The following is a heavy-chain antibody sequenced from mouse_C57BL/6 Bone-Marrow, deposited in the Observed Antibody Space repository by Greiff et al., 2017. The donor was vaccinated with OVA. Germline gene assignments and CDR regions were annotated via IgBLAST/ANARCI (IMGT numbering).Heavy chain of an antibody. D-gene: IGHD1-1*01. CDR2: IDPEDGDT. Sequence: VQLQQSGAELVRPGASVKLSCTASGFNIKDYYMHWVKQRPEQGLEWIGRIDPEDGDTEYAPKFQGKATMTADTSSNPAYLQLSSLTSEDTAVYYCTTLYYYGSSYGYWGQGTTLTVSS. J-gene: IGHJ2*01. V-gene: IGHV14-1*01. CDR1: GFNIKDYY. CDR3: TTLYYYGSSYGY.